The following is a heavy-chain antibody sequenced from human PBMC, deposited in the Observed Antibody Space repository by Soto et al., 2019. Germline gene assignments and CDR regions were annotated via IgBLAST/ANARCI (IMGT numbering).Heavy chain of an antibody. CDR1: GDTFTFYS. CDR2: INPILSMS. CDR3: ASSYGSGYRAFDY. J-gene: IGHJ4*02. D-gene: IGHD3-10*01. Sequence: QVQLVQSGAEVKKPGSSVRVSCKASGDTFTFYSINWVRQAPGLGLEWMGRINPILSMSNYAQRFQGRVTMTGEKSTSTAYMELSSLRSEDKAMYYCASSYGSGYRAFDYWGQGALVTVSS. V-gene: IGHV1-69*02.